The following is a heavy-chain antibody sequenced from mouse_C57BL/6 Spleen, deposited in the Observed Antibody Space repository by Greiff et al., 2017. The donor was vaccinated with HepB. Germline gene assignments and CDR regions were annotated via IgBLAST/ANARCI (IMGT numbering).Heavy chain of an antibody. J-gene: IGHJ3*01. CDR2: IYPGDGDT. Sequence: VQLQQSGAELVKPGASVKISCKASGYAFSSYWMNWVKQRPGKGLEWIGQIYPGDGDTNYNGKFKGKATLTADKSSSTAYMQLSSLTSEDSAVYFCARADSGTPWFAYWGQGTLVTVSA. V-gene: IGHV1-80*01. D-gene: IGHD4-1*01. CDR3: ARADSGTPWFAY. CDR1: GYAFSSYW.